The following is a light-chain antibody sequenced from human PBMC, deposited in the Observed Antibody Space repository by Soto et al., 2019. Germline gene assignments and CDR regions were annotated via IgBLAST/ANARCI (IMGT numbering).Light chain of an antibody. Sequence: DIPMTQSPSTLSASVGDRVTITCRASQSISSWLAWYQQKPGKAPKLLIYDASSLESGVPSMFSGSGSGTECTLTISRLQPDDFATHYRQQYNSYWTLGQGTKVEIK. J-gene: IGKJ1*01. V-gene: IGKV1-5*01. CDR1: QSISSW. CDR2: DAS. CDR3: QQYNSYWT.